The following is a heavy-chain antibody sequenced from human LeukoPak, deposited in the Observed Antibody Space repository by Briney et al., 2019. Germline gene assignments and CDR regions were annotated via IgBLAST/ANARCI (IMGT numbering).Heavy chain of an antibody. CDR2: IYYSGST. CDR1: GGSISSYY. CDR3: ARHARWLVPSDFDY. D-gene: IGHD6-19*01. J-gene: IGHJ4*02. Sequence: SETLSLTCTVSGGSISSYYWSWLRQPPGKGLEWIGYIYYSGSTNYNPPLKSRVTISVDTSKNQFSLKLSSVTAADTAVYYCARHARWLVPSDFDYWGQGTLVTVSS. V-gene: IGHV4-59*08.